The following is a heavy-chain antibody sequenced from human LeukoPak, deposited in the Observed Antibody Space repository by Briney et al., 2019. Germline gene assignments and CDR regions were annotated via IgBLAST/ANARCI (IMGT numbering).Heavy chain of an antibody. D-gene: IGHD1-26*01. CDR3: ARDRVGAPRMDY. J-gene: IGHJ4*02. Sequence: GGSLRLSCAASGFTFSSYWMHWVRQAPGKGLVWVSRISDGGSTTTYADSVKGRFTISRDNAKNSLYLQMNSLRAEDTAVYYCARDRVGAPRMDYWGQGTLVTVSS. V-gene: IGHV3-74*01. CDR2: ISDGGSTT. CDR1: GFTFSSYW.